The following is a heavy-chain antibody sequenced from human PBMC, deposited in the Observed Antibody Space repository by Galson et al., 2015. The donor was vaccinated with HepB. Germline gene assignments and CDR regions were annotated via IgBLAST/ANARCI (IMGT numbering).Heavy chain of an antibody. D-gene: IGHD6-13*01. CDR3: ARVSLGASSSWYYFDY. V-gene: IGHV3-21*01. CDR2: ISGSGSYK. CDR1: GFTFSTHS. J-gene: IGHJ4*02. Sequence: SLRLSCAASGFTFSTHSINWVRQAPGKELEWVSSISGSGSYKFYGDSVEGRFTVSRDNAKNSLFLQMNSLRAEDTAIYYCARVSLGASSSWYYFDYWGLGTLVTGSS.